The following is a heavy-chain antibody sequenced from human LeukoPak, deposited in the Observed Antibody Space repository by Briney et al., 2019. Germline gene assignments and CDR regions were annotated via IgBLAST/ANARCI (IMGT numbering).Heavy chain of an antibody. CDR3: AKAHYYDSSGYPNDAFDI. Sequence: PGGSLRLSCAASGFTFSSYAMSWVRQAPGKGLEWVSAISGSGGSTYYADSVKGRFTISRDNSKNTPYLQMNSLRAEDTAVYFCAKAHYYDSSGYPNDAFDIWGQGTMVTVSS. V-gene: IGHV3-23*01. CDR1: GFTFSSYA. CDR2: ISGSGGST. J-gene: IGHJ3*02. D-gene: IGHD3-22*01.